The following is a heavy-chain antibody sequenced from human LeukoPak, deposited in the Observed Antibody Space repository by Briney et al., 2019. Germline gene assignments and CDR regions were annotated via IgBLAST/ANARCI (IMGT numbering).Heavy chain of an antibody. D-gene: IGHD6-13*01. J-gene: IGHJ5*02. CDR2: INPNSGST. CDR3: TLAAPRLNWFDP. Sequence: ASVKVSCKASGYTFTGYYIHWVRQAPGQGLEWMGWINPNSGSTNYAQKFQGRVTMTRDTSISTAYMELSRLRSDDTAVYYCTLAAPRLNWFDPWGQGTLVTVSS. V-gene: IGHV1-2*02. CDR1: GYTFTGYY.